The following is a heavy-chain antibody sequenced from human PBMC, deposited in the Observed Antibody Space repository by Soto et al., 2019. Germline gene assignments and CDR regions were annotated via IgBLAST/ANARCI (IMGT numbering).Heavy chain of an antibody. CDR2: IYPGDSDT. D-gene: IGHD3-22*01. J-gene: IGHJ4*02. CDR3: ARFILHYYDSSGLQVDYFDY. V-gene: IGHV5-51*01. Sequence: PGESLKISCKGSGYSFTSYWIGWVRQMPGKGLEWMGIIYPGDSDTRYSPSFQGQVTISADKSISTAYLQWSSLKASDTAMYYCARFILHYYDSSGLQVDYFDYWGQGTLVTVSS. CDR1: GYSFTSYW.